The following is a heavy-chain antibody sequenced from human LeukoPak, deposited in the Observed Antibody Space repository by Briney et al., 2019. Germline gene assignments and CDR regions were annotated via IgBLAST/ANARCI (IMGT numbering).Heavy chain of an antibody. D-gene: IGHD2-15*01. CDR1: GFTFSSYW. CDR3: ARDVGWFRFDY. Sequence: GGSLRLSCAASGFTFSSYWMTWVRQAPGKGLEWVADIKGDGSEKRCEDSVKGRFTVSRDNAKNSPYLQMNSLRVEDTAVYYCARDVGWFRFDYWGHGTLVTASS. J-gene: IGHJ4*01. V-gene: IGHV3-7*03. CDR2: IKGDGSEK.